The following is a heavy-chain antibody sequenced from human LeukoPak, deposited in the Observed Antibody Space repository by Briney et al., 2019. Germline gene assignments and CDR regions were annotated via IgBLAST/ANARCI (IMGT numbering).Heavy chain of an antibody. CDR3: ARELLTELDY. J-gene: IGHJ4*02. V-gene: IGHV4-39*07. CDR1: GGSISSSSYY. CDR2: IYYSGST. Sequence: SETLSLTCTVSGGSISSSSYYWGWIRQPPGKGLEWIGSIYYSGSTYYNPSLKSRVTISVDTSKNQFSLKLSSVTAADPAVYYCARELLTELDYWGQGTLVTVSS. D-gene: IGHD7-27*01.